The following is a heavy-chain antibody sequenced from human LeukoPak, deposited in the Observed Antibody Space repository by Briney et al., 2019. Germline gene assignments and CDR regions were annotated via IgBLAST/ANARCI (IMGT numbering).Heavy chain of an antibody. CDR1: GYTFTVYY. D-gene: IGHD6-13*01. CDR3: ARDGSSWYKNYYYDGMDV. Sequence: ASVKVSCKASGYTFTVYYMHWVRQAPGQGLEWMGWINPNSGGTNYAQKFQGRVTMTRDTSISTAYMELSRLRSDDTAVYYCARDGSSWYKNYYYDGMDVWGQGTTVTVSS. J-gene: IGHJ6*02. V-gene: IGHV1-2*02. CDR2: INPNSGGT.